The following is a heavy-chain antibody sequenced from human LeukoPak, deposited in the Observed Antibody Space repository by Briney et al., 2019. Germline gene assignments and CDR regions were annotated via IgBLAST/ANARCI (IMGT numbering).Heavy chain of an antibody. CDR1: GGSFSGYY. J-gene: IGHJ4*02. CDR2: INHSGST. CDR3: ARGRARGSYRIDY. D-gene: IGHD3-16*02. V-gene: IGHV4-34*01. Sequence: SETLSLTCAVYGGSFSGYYWSWIRQPPGKGLEWIGEINHSGSTNYNPSLKSRVTISVDTSKNQFSLKLGSVTAADTAVYYCARGRARGSYRIDYWGQGTLVTVSS.